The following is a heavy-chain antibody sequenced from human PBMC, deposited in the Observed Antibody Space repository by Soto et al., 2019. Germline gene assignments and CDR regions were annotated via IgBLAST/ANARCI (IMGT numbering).Heavy chain of an antibody. J-gene: IGHJ5*02. CDR1: GYTFTSCD. CDR2: MNPNSGNT. CDR3: ARGIKYGAYSRWFDP. Sequence: QVQLVQSGAEVKKPGASVKVSCKASGYTFTSCDINWVRQATGQGLEYLGWMNPNSGNTAYVQKFQDRVTMTWDTSITTAYMELSSLRSEDAAVYFCARGIKYGAYSRWFDPWGQGTLVTVSS. V-gene: IGHV1-8*01. D-gene: IGHD4-17*01.